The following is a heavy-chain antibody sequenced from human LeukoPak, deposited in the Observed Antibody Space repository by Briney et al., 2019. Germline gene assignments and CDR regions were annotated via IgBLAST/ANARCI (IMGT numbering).Heavy chain of an antibody. V-gene: IGHV4-59*01. Sequence: PSETLSLTCTVSGGTISSYNWNWIRKPAGKGLEWGGYIHYSGSTKYNPSIQSRVTISADTSKNQFSLQLSCVTSAHTAVYYCARGYSSGWAFDYWGQGTLVTVSS. D-gene: IGHD6-19*01. CDR3: ARGYSSGWAFDY. CDR1: GGTISSYN. J-gene: IGHJ4*02. CDR2: IHYSGST.